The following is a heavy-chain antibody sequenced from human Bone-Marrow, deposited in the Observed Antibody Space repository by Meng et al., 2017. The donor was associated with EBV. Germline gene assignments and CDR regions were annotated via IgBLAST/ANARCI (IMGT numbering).Heavy chain of an antibody. J-gene: IGHJ2*01. CDR3: ARPGSSWYPYWYFDL. V-gene: IGHV1-8*01. CDR2: MNPNSGNT. Sequence: QVKLVKSGAEVKKPGASVKVSCKASGYTFTSYDINWVRQATGQGLEWMGWMNPNSGNTGYAQKFQGRVTMTRNTSISTAYMELSSLRSEDTAVYYCARPGSSWYPYWYFDLWGRGTLVTVSS. D-gene: IGHD6-13*01. CDR1: GYTFTSYD.